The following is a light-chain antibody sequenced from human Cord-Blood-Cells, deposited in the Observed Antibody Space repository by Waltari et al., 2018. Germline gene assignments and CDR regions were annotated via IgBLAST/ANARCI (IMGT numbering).Light chain of an antibody. V-gene: IGKV3-20*01. CDR1: QSVSSSY. J-gene: IGKJ1*01. CDR2: GAS. CDR3: QQYGSSPRT. Sequence: EIVLTQSPGTLSLSPGERATLSCRARQSVSSSYLAWYQQKPGQAPGLLIYGASSKATDIPDRFSGSGSGTDFTVTISRLEAEGFAVYCCQQYGSSPRTFGQGTKVEIK.